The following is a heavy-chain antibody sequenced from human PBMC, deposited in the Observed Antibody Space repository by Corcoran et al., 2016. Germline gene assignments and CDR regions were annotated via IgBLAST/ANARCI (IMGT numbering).Heavy chain of an antibody. CDR2: ISSSSSYI. V-gene: IGHV3-21*01. J-gene: IGHJ6*02. CDR3: ARDQAPAAAIRNGMDV. Sequence: EVQLVESGGGLVKPGGSLRLSCAASGFTFSSYSMNWVRQAPGKGLEWVSSISSSSSYIYYADSVKGRFTIYRDNAKNSLYLQMNRLRDEDTSVYYCARDQAPAAAIRNGMDVWGQGTTVTVSS. CDR1: GFTFSSYS. D-gene: IGHD2-2*01.